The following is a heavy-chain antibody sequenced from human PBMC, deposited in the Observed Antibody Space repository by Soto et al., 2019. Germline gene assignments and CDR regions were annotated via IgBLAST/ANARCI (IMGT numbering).Heavy chain of an antibody. D-gene: IGHD3-16*01. J-gene: IGHJ5*02. Sequence: SENRSRTCTVPGGPISSYYWTWIRHPAGKGREWVGRVYNSGGTHYNHGLISRVTISLDTSNKQFSVRLISVTGADAAVYYCARGQRFGEWLGPWGQRTLVTVYS. CDR1: GGPISSYY. V-gene: IGHV4-4*07. CDR3: ARGQRFGEWLGP. CDR2: VYNSGGT.